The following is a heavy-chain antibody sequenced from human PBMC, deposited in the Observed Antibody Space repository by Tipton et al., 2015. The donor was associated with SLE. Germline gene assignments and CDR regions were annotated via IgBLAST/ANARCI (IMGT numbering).Heavy chain of an antibody. J-gene: IGHJ4*02. D-gene: IGHD2-21*02. CDR1: GGSFSGYY. V-gene: IGHV4-34*01. CDR3: VRVGDVNVVPGRSDRHFDY. CDR2: INHGGST. Sequence: TLSLTCAVYGGSFSGYYWTWIRQPPGKGLEWIGEINHGGSTNYNPSLTSRVTISADTSKNLFSLELRSVTAADTALFYCVRVGDVNVVPGRSDRHFDYWGQGILVTVSS.